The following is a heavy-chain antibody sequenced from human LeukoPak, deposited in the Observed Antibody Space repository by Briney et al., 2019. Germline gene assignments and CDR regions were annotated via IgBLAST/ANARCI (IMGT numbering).Heavy chain of an antibody. CDR1: GGTFSSYA. V-gene: IGHV1-69*13. CDR3: ARVTGGRYCSTTSCYMRGWFDP. Sequence: GASAKVSCKASGGTFSSYAISWVRQAPGQGLEWMGGIIPVFGTSNYAQKFQGRVTITADESTRTAYMELSSLRSEDTAVYYCARVTGGRYCSTTSCYMRGWFDPWGQGTLVTVSS. J-gene: IGHJ5*02. CDR2: IIPVFGTS. D-gene: IGHD2-2*02.